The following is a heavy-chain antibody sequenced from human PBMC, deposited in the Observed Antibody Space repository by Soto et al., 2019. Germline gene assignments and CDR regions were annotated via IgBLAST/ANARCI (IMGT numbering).Heavy chain of an antibody. CDR1: GGSFRGYF. CDR3: QGGDF. D-gene: IGHD3-16*01. J-gene: IGHJ4*02. Sequence: SETLSLTCAVSGGSFRGYFWSWIRQSPDKGLEWIGEINDSGSTYYNPSFKSRLTISVDTSKSQISLTLTSVTAADSAVYYCQGGDFWGQGTRVTV. CDR2: INDSGST. V-gene: IGHV4-34*01.